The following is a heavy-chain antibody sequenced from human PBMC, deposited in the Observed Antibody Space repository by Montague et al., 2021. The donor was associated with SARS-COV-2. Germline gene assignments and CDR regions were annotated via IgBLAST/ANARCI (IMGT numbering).Heavy chain of an antibody. D-gene: IGHD3-10*01. CDR3: ARQTTVLRGRAPSGV. CDR2: IYYTVNT. Sequence: SETLSLTCTVSGGSISSTAYYWGWIRQPPGKGLEWIGSIYYTVNTYYNPSLKSRVTISVDTSKNQFSLTLSSVSAADTAVYYCARQTTVLRGRAPSGVGAQGTTVTVSS. J-gene: IGHJ6*02. V-gene: IGHV4-39*01. CDR1: GGSISSTAYY.